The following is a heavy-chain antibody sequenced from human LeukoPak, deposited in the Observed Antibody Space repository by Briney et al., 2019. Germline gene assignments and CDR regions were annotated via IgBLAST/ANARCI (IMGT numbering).Heavy chain of an antibody. CDR2: INHSGST. CDR1: GGSFSGYY. D-gene: IGHD4-17*01. V-gene: IGHV4-34*09. CDR3: ARETYGDLSPRFDY. Sequence: SETLSLTCAVYGGSFSGYYWSWIRQPPGKGLEWIGEINHSGSTYYNPSLKSRVTISVDTSKNQFSLKLSSVTAADTAVYYCARETYGDLSPRFDYWGQGTLVTVSS. J-gene: IGHJ4*02.